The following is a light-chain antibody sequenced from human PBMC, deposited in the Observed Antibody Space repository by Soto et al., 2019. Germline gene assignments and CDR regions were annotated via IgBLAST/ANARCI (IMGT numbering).Light chain of an antibody. CDR3: SSYTSSTTLV. CDR1: SRDIGSYNY. J-gene: IGLJ2*01. Sequence: QSALTQPASVSGSPGQSITISCAGTSRDIGSYNYVSWYQQNPGKAPKLMIYDVSNRPSGISNRFSASKSGNTASLTISGLQAEDEADYYCSSYTSSTTLVFGGGTQLTVL. V-gene: IGLV2-14*01. CDR2: DVS.